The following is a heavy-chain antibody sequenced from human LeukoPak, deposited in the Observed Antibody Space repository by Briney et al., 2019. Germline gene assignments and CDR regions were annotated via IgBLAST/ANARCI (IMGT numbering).Heavy chain of an antibody. V-gene: IGHV4-34*01. CDR1: GESFSSYY. Sequence: SETLSLTCAVYGESFSSYYWSWIRQPPGKGLEWIGEINHSESTNYNPSLKSRVTISVDTSKNQFSLKLSYVTAADTAVYYCARGVARTYYSDTSGYVAADYWGQGTLVTVSS. CDR2: INHSEST. CDR3: ARGVARTYYSDTSGYVAADY. J-gene: IGHJ4*02. D-gene: IGHD3-22*01.